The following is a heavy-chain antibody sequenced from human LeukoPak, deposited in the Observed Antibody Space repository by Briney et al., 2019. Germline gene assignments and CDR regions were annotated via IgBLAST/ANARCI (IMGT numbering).Heavy chain of an antibody. D-gene: IGHD3-22*01. V-gene: IGHV4-59*08. Sequence: SETLSLTCTVSGGSTETYYWSWIRQPPGKGLEWIDYIYYTGGTNYNPSLKSRVTISVDTSKSQFSLRLGSVTAADTAVYYCAKSQGITMIVVVITGYYGMDVWGQGTTVTVSS. CDR1: GGSTETYY. J-gene: IGHJ6*02. CDR2: IYYTGGT. CDR3: AKSQGITMIVVVITGYYGMDV.